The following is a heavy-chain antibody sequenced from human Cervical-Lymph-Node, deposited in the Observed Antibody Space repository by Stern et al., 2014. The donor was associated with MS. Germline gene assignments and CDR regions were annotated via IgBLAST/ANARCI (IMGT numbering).Heavy chain of an antibody. D-gene: IGHD4-17*01. CDR2: IIPMFGTA. Sequence: QVQLVQSGAEVKKPGSSVKVSCKASGGTLSDYGISWVRQAPGQGLEWMGGIIPMFGTASYAQKFQGRVTLTADDSTNTAYMDLSSLTSDDTAVYYCARDGDSSMLGLDVWGQGTTVTVSS. J-gene: IGHJ6*02. V-gene: IGHV1-69*01. CDR1: GGTLSDYG. CDR3: ARDGDSSMLGLDV.